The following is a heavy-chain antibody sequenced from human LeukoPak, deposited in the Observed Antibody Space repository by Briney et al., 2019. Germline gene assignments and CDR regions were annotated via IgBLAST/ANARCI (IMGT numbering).Heavy chain of an antibody. V-gene: IGHV4-59*01. D-gene: IGHD3-22*01. CDR2: IYYSGGT. CDR1: GGSLSGFY. CDR3: ARGADSSGYYSIFYFDY. J-gene: IGHJ4*02. Sequence: SETLSLTCGVYGGSLSGFYWNWIRQPPGKGLEWIGYIYYSGGTNYNPSLKSRVTISVDTSKNQFSLKLSSVTAADTAVYYCARGADSSGYYSIFYFDYWGQGTLVTVSS.